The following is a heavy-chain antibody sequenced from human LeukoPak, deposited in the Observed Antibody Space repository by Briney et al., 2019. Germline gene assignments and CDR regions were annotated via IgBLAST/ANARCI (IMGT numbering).Heavy chain of an antibody. CDR2: INPSGSST. Sequence: ASVKVSCKASGYAFTRHYMHWVRQAPGQGLEWMGLINPSGSSTSYAQKFQGRVTVTRDMSTSTVYMELSSLRSEDTAVYYCAREGTAMVMYAFDIWGQGTMVTVSS. J-gene: IGHJ3*02. D-gene: IGHD5-18*01. CDR1: GYAFTRHY. V-gene: IGHV1-46*01. CDR3: AREGTAMVMYAFDI.